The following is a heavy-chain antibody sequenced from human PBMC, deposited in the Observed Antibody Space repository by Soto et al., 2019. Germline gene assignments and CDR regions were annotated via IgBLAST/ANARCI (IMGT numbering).Heavy chain of an antibody. CDR2: ISYDGSNK. J-gene: IGHJ4*02. CDR1: GFTFSSYG. D-gene: IGHD3-9*01. CDR3: AIFLGFDWTHRAFDF. Sequence: GGSLRLSCAASGFTFSSYGMHWVRQAPGKGLEWVAVISYDGSNKYYADSVKGRFTISRDNSKNTLYLQMNSLRAEDTAVYYCAIFLGFDWTHRAFDFWCQGILVTVSS. V-gene: IGHV3-30*03.